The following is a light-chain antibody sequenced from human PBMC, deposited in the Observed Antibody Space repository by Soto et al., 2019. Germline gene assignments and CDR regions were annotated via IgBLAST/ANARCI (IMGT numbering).Light chain of an antibody. V-gene: IGKV3-15*01. J-gene: IGKJ4*01. CDR2: GAS. CDR3: HQYDKGPPLT. Sequence: EIVLTQSPATLSVSPGETATLSCRASQSVSSKLAWYQQKPGQSPRLVIYGASARANGIPVRFSGSGSGTEFTLTISSLQSEDFAVYYCHQYDKGPPLTFGGGTKVEIK. CDR1: QSVSSK.